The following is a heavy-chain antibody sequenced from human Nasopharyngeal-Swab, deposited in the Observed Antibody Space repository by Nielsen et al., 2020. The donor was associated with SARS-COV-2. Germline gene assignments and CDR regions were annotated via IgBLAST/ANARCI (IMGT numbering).Heavy chain of an antibody. CDR3: ASAYGGSYWYFDL. V-gene: IGHV3-30-3*01. Sequence: GGSLRLSCAASGFTFSSYAMHWVHQAPGKGLEWVAVISYDGSNKYYADSVKGRFTISRDNSKNTLYLQMNSLRAEDTAVYYCASAYGGSYWYFDLWGRGTLVTVSS. CDR2: ISYDGSNK. D-gene: IGHD4-23*01. J-gene: IGHJ2*01. CDR1: GFTFSSYA.